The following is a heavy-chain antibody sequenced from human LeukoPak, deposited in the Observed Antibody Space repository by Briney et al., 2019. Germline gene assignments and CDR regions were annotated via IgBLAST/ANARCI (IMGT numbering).Heavy chain of an antibody. CDR2: ISGNGGST. CDR1: GFTFSSYA. J-gene: IGHJ6*03. Sequence: GGSLRLSCAASGFTFSSYAMSWARQAPGKGLEWVSAISGNGGSTYYADSVKGRFTISRDNSKNTLYLQMNSLRAEDTAVYYCAKGQQWLAGPYYMDVWGKGTTVTVSS. CDR3: AKGQQWLAGPYYMDV. D-gene: IGHD6-19*01. V-gene: IGHV3-23*01.